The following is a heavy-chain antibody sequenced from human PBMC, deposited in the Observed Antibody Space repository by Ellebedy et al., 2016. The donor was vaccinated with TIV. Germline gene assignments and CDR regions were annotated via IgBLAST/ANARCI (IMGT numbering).Heavy chain of an antibody. J-gene: IGHJ3*02. CDR1: GYSISSLNW. CDR3: ARIGYCSTASCSGAFDI. CDR2: IHHSGRV. V-gene: IGHV4-28*05. D-gene: IGHD2-2*01. Sequence: MPSETLSLTCAVSGYSISSLNWWGWIRQPPGKGLEFIGYIHHSGRVYYNPSLWSRVTMSLDTSKNQFSLKLSSVTAVDTALYYCARIGYCSTASCSGAFDIWGQGTMVTVSS.